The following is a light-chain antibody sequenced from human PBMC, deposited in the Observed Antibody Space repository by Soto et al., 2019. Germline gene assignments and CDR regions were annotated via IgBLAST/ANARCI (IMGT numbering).Light chain of an antibody. V-gene: IGLV2-8*01. CDR3: SSHAGSIHFYV. Sequence: QSALTQPPSASGSPGQSVTISCTGTSSDVGAYNFVSWYQQHPGKAPKLIISEVTKRPSGVPDRFSGSKSGNTASLTVSGLQAEDEADYYCSSHAGSIHFYVFGTVTKVTVL. CDR2: EVT. J-gene: IGLJ1*01. CDR1: SSDVGAYNF.